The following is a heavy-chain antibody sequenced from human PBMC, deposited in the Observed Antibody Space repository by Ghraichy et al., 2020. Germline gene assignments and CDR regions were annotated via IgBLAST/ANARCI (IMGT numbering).Heavy chain of an antibody. V-gene: IGHV4-59*01. Sequence: SETLSLTCTVSGGSISSYYWSWIRQPPGKGLEWIGYIYYSGSTNYNPSLKSRVTISVDTSKNQFSLKLSSVTAADTAVYYCARVRKEYYYGSGTMDVWGKGTTVTVSS. CDR2: IYYSGST. CDR3: ARVRKEYYYGSGTMDV. J-gene: IGHJ6*03. CDR1: GGSISSYY. D-gene: IGHD3-10*01.